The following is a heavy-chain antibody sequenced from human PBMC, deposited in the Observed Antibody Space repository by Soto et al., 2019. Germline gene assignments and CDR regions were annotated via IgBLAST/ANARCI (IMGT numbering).Heavy chain of an antibody. V-gene: IGHV3-33*01. D-gene: IGHD5-12*01. CDR1: GFPFSTYA. CDR2: IWYDGSNK. J-gene: IGHJ4*02. Sequence: PGGALKLYCAEPGFPFSTYAIEWGRQAPGKGLEWVSLIWYDGSNKYYADSVKGRFTISRDNSKNTLYLQMNSLSANDTAVYYCARGRDTARYADYWGQGTLVTVSS. CDR3: ARGRDTARYADY.